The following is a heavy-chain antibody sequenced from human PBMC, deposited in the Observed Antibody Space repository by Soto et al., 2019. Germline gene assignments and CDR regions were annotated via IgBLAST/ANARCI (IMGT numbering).Heavy chain of an antibody. CDR1: GFTFSRYT. CDR2: ISSGSSSI. Sequence: EVHLVESGGGLVKPGGSLRLSCAASGFTFSRYTINWVRQAPGKGLEWVSSISSGSSSIYYADSVRGRFTISRDDARNSLYLQMNSLRLEDSAVYYCASIDGRGYWGQGTLVTVSS. CDR3: ASIDGRGY. D-gene: IGHD2-8*01. V-gene: IGHV3-21*06. J-gene: IGHJ4*02.